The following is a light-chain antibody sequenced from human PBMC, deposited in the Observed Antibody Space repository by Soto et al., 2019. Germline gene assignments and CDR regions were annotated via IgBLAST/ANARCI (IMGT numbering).Light chain of an antibody. CDR2: KDN. V-gene: IGLV3-25*03. Sequence: SYELTQSPSVSVSPGQTARSTCSGDALPKKYVYWYQLRPGQAPLLIVYKDNERPSGIPERFSGSSSGPTATLTISGVQAEDEADYYCQSIDGTGSLYVFGGGTKLTVL. J-gene: IGLJ1*01. CDR3: QSIDGTGSLYV. CDR1: ALPKKY.